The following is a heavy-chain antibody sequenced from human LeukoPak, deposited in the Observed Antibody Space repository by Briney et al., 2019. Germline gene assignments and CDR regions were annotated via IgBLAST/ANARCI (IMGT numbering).Heavy chain of an antibody. D-gene: IGHD2-8*01. V-gene: IGHV3-23*01. CDR1: GFTFTTYG. CDR3: TTDNEFDY. CDR2: IGGSGVRT. J-gene: IGHJ4*02. Sequence: GGTLRLSCSASGFTFTTYGMNWVRQAPGKGLEWVSGIGGSGVRTYYADSVKGRFTISRDNSRNTVYLQMNSLKTEDTAVYYCTTDNEFDYWGQGTLVTVSS.